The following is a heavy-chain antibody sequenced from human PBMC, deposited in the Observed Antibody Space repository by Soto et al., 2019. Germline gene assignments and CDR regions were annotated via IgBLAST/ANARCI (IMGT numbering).Heavy chain of an antibody. D-gene: IGHD1-26*01. CDR3: ARGDRGAFDR. CDR2: IHSDGSST. CDR1: GFTFSYYW. J-gene: IGHJ3*01. Sequence: EVQLVESGGGLVRPGGSLRLSCAASGFTFSYYWMHWVRQAPGKGLVWVSRIHSDGSSTTYEDFVKCRFIISRDNARNTVDLQMNSVRVEDTAVYYGARGDRGAFDRWGQGTVVTVSS. V-gene: IGHV3-74*01.